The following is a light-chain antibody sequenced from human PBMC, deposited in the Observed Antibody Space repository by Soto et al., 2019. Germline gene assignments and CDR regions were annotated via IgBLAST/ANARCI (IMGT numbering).Light chain of an antibody. V-gene: IGKV4-1*01. J-gene: IGKJ2*01. CDR3: QQYMGDPLT. CDR2: WAS. CDR1: QNILYSSNNKNY. Sequence: DIVMTQSPDSLAVSLGERATINCKSSQNILYSSNNKNYLAWYQQKPGQPPKLLIYWASTRESGVPDRFSGSGSGTDFTLTISSLQAEEVAIYYCQQYMGDPLTFGQGTKLEIK.